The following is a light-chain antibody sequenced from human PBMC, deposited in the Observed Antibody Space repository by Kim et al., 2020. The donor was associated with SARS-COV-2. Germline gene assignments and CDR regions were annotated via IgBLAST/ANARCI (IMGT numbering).Light chain of an antibody. CDR3: QQRNSWPPAVT. J-gene: IGKJ4*01. CDR2: DAS. CDR1: QSIDAC. Sequence: PGARATRSGRASQSIDACLAWYQQRPGQAPRLLVYDASNRATGVPDRFSGSGSGTDLTLTISSLEPEDVSTYYCQQRNSWPPAVTFGGGTKVDIK. V-gene: IGKV3-11*01.